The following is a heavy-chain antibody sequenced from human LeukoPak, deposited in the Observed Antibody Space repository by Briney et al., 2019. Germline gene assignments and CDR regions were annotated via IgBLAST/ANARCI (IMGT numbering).Heavy chain of an antibody. V-gene: IGHV1-46*01. CDR1: GYTFTSYY. CDR2: INPSGGST. J-gene: IGHJ4*02. D-gene: IGHD3-22*01. CDR3: ARPYYYDSSGYYIDY. Sequence: ASVKVSCSASGYTFTSYYMHWVRQAPGQGLEWMGIINPSGGSTTYAQKYQGRATMTTDTSTSTAYMELRSLRSDDTAVYYCARPYYYDSSGYYIDYWGQGTLVTVSS.